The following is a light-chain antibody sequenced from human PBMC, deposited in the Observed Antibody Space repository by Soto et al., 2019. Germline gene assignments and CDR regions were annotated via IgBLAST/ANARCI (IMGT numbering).Light chain of an antibody. CDR1: ESITDW. V-gene: IGKV1-5*03. J-gene: IGKJ1*01. CDR3: LQYSSYSRT. CDR2: KAS. Sequence: DIQMTQSPSTLSASVGDRVTITCRASESITDWLAWYQQKPGKAPKLLIYKASNLENGVPSRFSGSGSGTDFTLTISNLQPDDFATYYCLQYSSYSRTFGQGTRVDI.